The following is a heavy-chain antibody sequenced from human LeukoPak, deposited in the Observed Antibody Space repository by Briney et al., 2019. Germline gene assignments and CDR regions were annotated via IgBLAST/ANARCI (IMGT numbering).Heavy chain of an antibody. CDR3: AMGHDQLLLHNWFDP. CDR1: GCSLGVHY. CDR2: VYHTGRT. V-gene: IGHV4-59*11. D-gene: IGHD2-2*01. Sequence: SETLSRTGTRSGCSLGVHYWSWIRQPPGKQLEWIGYVYHTGRTNYNPSLRSRVTMSVDAPKHRISLDLTSVTAADTAVYYCAMGHDQLLLHNWFDPWGQGIPVIVSS. J-gene: IGHJ5*02.